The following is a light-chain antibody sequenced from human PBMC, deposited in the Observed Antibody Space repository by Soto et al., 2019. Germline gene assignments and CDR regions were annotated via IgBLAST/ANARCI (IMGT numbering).Light chain of an antibody. J-gene: IGLJ1*01. Sequence: QSVLTQSASVSGSPGQSIAISCTGTSSDVGAYDYVSWYQQHPDKAPKLIIYEVSHRPAGVSNRFSASKYVNTATPTISGLQTEDEADYYCASHTTSNTRVFGTGTKVTVL. V-gene: IGLV2-14*03. CDR1: SSDVGAYDY. CDR2: EVS. CDR3: ASHTTSNTRV.